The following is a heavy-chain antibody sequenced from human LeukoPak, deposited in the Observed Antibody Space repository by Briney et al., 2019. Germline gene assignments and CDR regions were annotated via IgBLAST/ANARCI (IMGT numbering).Heavy chain of an antibody. Sequence: SETLSLTCAVYGGSFSGYYWSWIRQPPGKGLEWIGEINHSGSTNYNPSLKSRVTISVDTSKNQFSLKLSSVTAADTAVYYCARGPDYYDSSPRGPWGQGTLVTVSS. D-gene: IGHD3-22*01. CDR3: ARGPDYYDSSPRGP. V-gene: IGHV4-34*01. CDR2: INHSGST. J-gene: IGHJ5*02. CDR1: GGSFSGYY.